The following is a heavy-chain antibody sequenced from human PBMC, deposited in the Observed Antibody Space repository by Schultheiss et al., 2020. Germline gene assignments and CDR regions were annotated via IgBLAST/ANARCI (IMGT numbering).Heavy chain of an antibody. D-gene: IGHD1-26*01. CDR1: GFTFSSYG. CDR2: IWYDGSKK. J-gene: IGHJ3*02. V-gene: IGHV3-33*06. Sequence: GGSLRLSCAASGFTFSSYGMHWVRQAPGKGLEWVAVIWYDGSKKYYADSVKGRFTISRDNSKNTLDLQMNSLRAEDTAIYYCAKAKWEVHWGEAFDMWGQGTMVTVSS. CDR3: AKAKWEVHWGEAFDM.